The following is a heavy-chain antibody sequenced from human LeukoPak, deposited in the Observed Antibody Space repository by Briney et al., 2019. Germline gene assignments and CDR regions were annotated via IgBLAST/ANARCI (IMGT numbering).Heavy chain of an antibody. CDR2: IYHSGST. V-gene: IGHV4-4*02. Sequence: PSGTLSLTCAVSGGSISSSNWWSWVRQPPGKGLEWIGEIYHSGSTNYNPSLKSRVTISVDKSKNQFSLKLSSVTAADTALYYCASTFQRYSSSFDYWGQGTLVTVSS. CDR1: GGSISSSNW. CDR3: ASTFQRYSSSFDY. J-gene: IGHJ4*02. D-gene: IGHD6-6*01.